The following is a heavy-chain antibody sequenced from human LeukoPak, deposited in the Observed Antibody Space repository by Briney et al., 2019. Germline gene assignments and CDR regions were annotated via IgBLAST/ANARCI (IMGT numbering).Heavy chain of an antibody. Sequence: GGSLRLSCAASGFIFEDYTMHWVRQAPGKTLEWVSLISWDGTTYYRGSVKGRFTISRDNSKNSLYLQMDTLRSEDTAFYCCVKDLSYESSGSVFDYWGQGTLVTVSS. J-gene: IGHJ4*02. CDR2: ISWDGTT. CDR3: VKDLSYESSGSVFDY. CDR1: GFIFEDYT. D-gene: IGHD3-22*01. V-gene: IGHV3-43*01.